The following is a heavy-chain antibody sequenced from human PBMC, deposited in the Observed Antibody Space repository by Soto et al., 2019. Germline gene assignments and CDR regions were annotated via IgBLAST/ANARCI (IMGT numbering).Heavy chain of an antibody. CDR2: IFYSGST. CDR1: GGSISSSSYY. Sequence: SETLSLTCTVSGGSISSSSYYWGWIRQPPGKGLEWIGSIFYSGSTYYNPSLKSRVTLSLDTSKNQFSLKLSSVTAADTAVYYCARASSCAYDSCAFDPWGQGTLVTVSS. V-gene: IGHV4-39*07. J-gene: IGHJ5*02. D-gene: IGHD3-16*01. CDR3: ARASSCAYDSCAFDP.